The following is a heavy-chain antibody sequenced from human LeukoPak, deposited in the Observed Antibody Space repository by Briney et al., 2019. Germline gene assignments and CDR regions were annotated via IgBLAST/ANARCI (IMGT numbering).Heavy chain of an antibody. Sequence: PSEALSLTCTVSGGSISSSSYYWGWIRQPPGKGLEWIGSIYYGGSTYYNPSLKSRVSVSVDTSKDQFSLKLSSVTAADTAVYYCARTFQSREFDCWGQGTLVTVSS. CDR2: IYYGGST. D-gene: IGHD2/OR15-2a*01. J-gene: IGHJ4*02. V-gene: IGHV4-39*07. CDR1: GGSISSSSYY. CDR3: ARTFQSREFDC.